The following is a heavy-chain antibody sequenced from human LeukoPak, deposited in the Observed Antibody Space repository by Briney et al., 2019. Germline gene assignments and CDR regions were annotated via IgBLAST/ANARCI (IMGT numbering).Heavy chain of an antibody. CDR3: ASRGYCSSTSCYTYDNWFDP. J-gene: IGHJ5*02. V-gene: IGHV4-30-2*01. CDR2: IYHSGST. CDR1: GGSISSGGYY. D-gene: IGHD2-2*02. Sequence: SETLSLTCTVSGGSISSGGYYWSWSRQPPGEGLEWIGYIYHSGSTYYNPSLKSRVTISVDRSKNQFSLKLSSVTAADTAVYYCASRGYCSSTSCYTYDNWFDPWGQGTLVTVSS.